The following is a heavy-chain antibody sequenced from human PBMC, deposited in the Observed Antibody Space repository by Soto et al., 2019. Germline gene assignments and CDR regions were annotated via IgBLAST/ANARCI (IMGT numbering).Heavy chain of an antibody. CDR3: TKSDRGHNYAFY. D-gene: IGHD5-18*01. J-gene: IGHJ4*02. V-gene: IGHV4-34*01. CDR2: INHSGST. CDR1: RGSFSGYY. Sequence: SETLSLTCAVYRGSFSGYYWSWIRQSPGTGLEWIGEINHSGSTNYNPSLKSRVIISVDTSKNQFSLKLSSVTAADTAVYYCTKSDRGHNYAFYWGQGTLVTVSS.